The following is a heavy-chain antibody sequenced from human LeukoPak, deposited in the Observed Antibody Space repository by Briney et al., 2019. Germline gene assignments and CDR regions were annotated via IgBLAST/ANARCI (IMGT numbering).Heavy chain of an antibody. Sequence: PSETLSLTCSVSSGYISSSGYYCAWIRQAPGKGLEWIGSLYYRGSTYYNPSLKRRVTISVDTSKNQFSLKLSSVTAADTAVYYCARGGYYYDSSGYYYAKTWYFDLWGRGTLVTVSS. CDR3: ARGGYYYDSSGYYYAKTWYFDL. D-gene: IGHD3-22*01. CDR2: LYYRGST. J-gene: IGHJ2*01. V-gene: IGHV4-39*07. CDR1: SGYISSSGYY.